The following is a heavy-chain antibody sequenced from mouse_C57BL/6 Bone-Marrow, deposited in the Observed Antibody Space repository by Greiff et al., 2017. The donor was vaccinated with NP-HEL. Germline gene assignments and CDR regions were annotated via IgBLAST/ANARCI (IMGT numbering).Heavy chain of an antibody. CDR1: GYTFTDYY. D-gene: IGHD1-1*01. CDR3: ERSRRYYGSSSYFDD. V-gene: IGHV1-76*01. CDR2: IYPGSGST. J-gene: IGHJ1*03. Sequence: QVQLQQSGAELVRPGASVKLSCKASGYTFTDYYINWVKQRPGPGLEWIARIYPGSGSTYYIQKFKGKATLTADKSSSTAYMQLIGLTSEDSAVYVCERSRRYYGSSSYFDDWGKGTTVTVSS.